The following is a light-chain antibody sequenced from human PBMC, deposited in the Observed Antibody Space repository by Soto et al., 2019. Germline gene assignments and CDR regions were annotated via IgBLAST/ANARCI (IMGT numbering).Light chain of an antibody. CDR1: QSVLYSSNNKNY. J-gene: IGKJ1*01. CDR2: WAS. CDR3: QQYYTTPWT. Sequence: DIVMTQSPDSLAMYLGVRATINCKYSQSVLYSSNNKNYLAWYQQKPGQPPKALIYWASTRESGVPDRFSGSGSGTDFTLTISSLQAEDVAVYYCQQYYTTPWTFGKGTKVDIK. V-gene: IGKV4-1*01.